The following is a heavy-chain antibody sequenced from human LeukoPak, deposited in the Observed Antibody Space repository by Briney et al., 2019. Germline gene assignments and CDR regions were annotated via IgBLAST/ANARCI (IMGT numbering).Heavy chain of an antibody. CDR1: GGTFSSYA. J-gene: IGHJ4*02. CDR2: IIPIFGTA. V-gene: IGHV1-69*01. Sequence: ASVKVSCKASGGTFSSYAISWVRQAPGQGLEWMRGIIPIFGTANYAQKFQGRVTITADESTSTAYMELSSLRSEDTAVYYCARGSYYDFWSGPIIRPYYFDCWGQGTLVTVSS. CDR3: ARGSYYDFWSGPIIRPYYFDC. D-gene: IGHD3-3*01.